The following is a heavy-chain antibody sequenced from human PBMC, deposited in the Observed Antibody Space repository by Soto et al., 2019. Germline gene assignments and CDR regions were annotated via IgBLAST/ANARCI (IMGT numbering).Heavy chain of an antibody. CDR2: IYHSGST. Sequence: QVQLQESGPGLVKPSQTLSLSCTVSGGSISSGGYYWSWIRQHPGKGLEWIGYIYHSGSTFYNPSLKSRVNISVDTSKNQFSLKLSSVTAADTAVYYCATYYGDYGPASGYWGQGTLVTVSS. CDR1: GGSISSGGYY. J-gene: IGHJ4*02. D-gene: IGHD4-17*01. CDR3: ATYYGDYGPASGY. V-gene: IGHV4-31*02.